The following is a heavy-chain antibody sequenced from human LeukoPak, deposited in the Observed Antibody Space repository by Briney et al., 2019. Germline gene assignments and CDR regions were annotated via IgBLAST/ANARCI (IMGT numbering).Heavy chain of an antibody. CDR3: AKDSKVAYYFDY. CDR1: GFTFSSYA. CDR2: ISGSGGST. Sequence: AGGSLRLXCAASGFTFSSYAMSWVRQAPGKGLEWVSAISGSGGSTYYADSVKGRFTISRDNSKNTLYLQMNSLRAKDTAVYYCAKDSKVAYYFDYWGQGTLVTVSS. V-gene: IGHV3-23*01. J-gene: IGHJ4*02. D-gene: IGHD5-12*01.